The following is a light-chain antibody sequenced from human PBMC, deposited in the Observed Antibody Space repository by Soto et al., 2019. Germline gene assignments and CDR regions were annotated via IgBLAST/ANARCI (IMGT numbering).Light chain of an antibody. CDR3: QQSGSSPFT. CDR1: QSVYSNY. V-gene: IGKV3-20*01. J-gene: IGKJ2*01. Sequence: EIVLTQSPGTLSLSPGDRATLSCRASQSVYSNYLAWYQQKPGQAPSLLIYGASNRATGIPDRFSGSGSGTDFTLTISRLEPEDFAVYYCQQSGSSPFTCGQGTKLEIK. CDR2: GAS.